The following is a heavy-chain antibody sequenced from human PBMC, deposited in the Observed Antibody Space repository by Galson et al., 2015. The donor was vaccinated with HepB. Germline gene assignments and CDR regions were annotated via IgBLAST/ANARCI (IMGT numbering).Heavy chain of an antibody. D-gene: IGHD3-16*01. J-gene: IGHJ4*02. Sequence: SLRLSCAASGFTFSTHWMTWVRQAPGRGLEWVANIKQDGTDKYYVDSVKGRLTISRDNAKNSLYLHMHSLRAEDTAVYYCARGGSAADWGQGTLVTVSS. CDR1: GFTFSTHW. V-gene: IGHV3-7*03. CDR2: IKQDGTDK. CDR3: ARGGSAAD.